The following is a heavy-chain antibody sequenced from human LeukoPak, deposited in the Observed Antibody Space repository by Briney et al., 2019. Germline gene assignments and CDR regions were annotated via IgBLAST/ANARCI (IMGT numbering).Heavy chain of an antibody. V-gene: IGHV3-7*03. Sequence: GGSLRLSCAGSGFTFSSYWMTWVRQAPGKGLEWVANIKQDGSEKYYVDSVKGRFTISRDNAKNSLYLQMNSLRAEDTAVYYCAKVVVVTALGYWGQGTLVTVSS. J-gene: IGHJ4*02. D-gene: IGHD2-21*02. CDR2: IKQDGSEK. CDR1: GFTFSSYW. CDR3: AKVVVVTALGY.